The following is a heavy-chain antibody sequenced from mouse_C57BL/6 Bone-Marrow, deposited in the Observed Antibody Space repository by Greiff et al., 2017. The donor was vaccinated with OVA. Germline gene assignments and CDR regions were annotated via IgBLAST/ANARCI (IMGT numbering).Heavy chain of an antibody. J-gene: IGHJ1*03. CDR3: ARSVYYGSSYPFWYFDV. Sequence: EVQLQQSGPELVKPGASVKIPCKASGYTFTDYNMDWVKQSHGKSLEWIGDINPNNGGTIYNQKFKGKATLTVDKSSSTAYMELRSLTSEDTAVYYCARSVYYGSSYPFWYFDVWGTGTTVTVSS. CDR1: GYTFTDYN. CDR2: INPNNGGT. V-gene: IGHV1-18*01. D-gene: IGHD1-1*01.